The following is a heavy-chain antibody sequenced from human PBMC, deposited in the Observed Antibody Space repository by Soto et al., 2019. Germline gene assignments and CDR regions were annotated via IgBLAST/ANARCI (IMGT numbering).Heavy chain of an antibody. J-gene: IGHJ1*01. CDR1: GFTFSSYA. CDR2: ISGRGDNS. CDR3: ANAYCSSSSCRAEYFQH. D-gene: IGHD2-2*01. V-gene: IGHV3-23*01. Sequence: PGGSLRLSCSASGFTFSSYAMSWVLQAPGKGLEWVSAISGRGDNSYYADSVKGRFTISRDNSKNTLYLHMNSLRAEDTAVYYCANAYCSSSSCRAEYFQHWGQGTLVTVSS.